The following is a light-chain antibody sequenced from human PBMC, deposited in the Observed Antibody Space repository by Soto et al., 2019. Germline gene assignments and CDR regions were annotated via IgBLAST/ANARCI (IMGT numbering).Light chain of an antibody. Sequence: EIVLTQSPATLSLSPGERATLSCRASQSVSSYLAWYQQKPGQAPRLLIYEASNRATGIPARFSGSGSGTEFALTISILGPEDFEVSSCQQRSNCPLTYTFGQGTKLEIK. J-gene: IGKJ2*01. CDR3: QQRSNCPLTYT. V-gene: IGKV3-11*01. CDR1: QSVSSY. CDR2: EAS.